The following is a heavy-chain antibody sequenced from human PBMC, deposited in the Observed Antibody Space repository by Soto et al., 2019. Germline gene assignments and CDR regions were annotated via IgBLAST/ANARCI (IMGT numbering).Heavy chain of an antibody. CDR1: GYTFTNYG. J-gene: IGHJ6*02. D-gene: IGHD5-18*01. V-gene: IGHV1-18*01. CDR3: ARDGFYAGSGSYSYAYSPPRYYAMYF. CDR2: ISAYNDDT. Sequence: ASVKVSCKTSGYTFTNYGISWVRQAPGQGLEWMGWISAYNDDTKYAQKLQGRVTMTTDTSTSTAYMELRSLRSDDTAIYYCARDGFYAGSGSYSYAYSPPRYYAMYFWGQGTTVTVAS.